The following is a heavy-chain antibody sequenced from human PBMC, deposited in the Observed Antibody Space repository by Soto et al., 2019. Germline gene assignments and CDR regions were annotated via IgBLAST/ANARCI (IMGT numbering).Heavy chain of an antibody. CDR1: GFTFSSYA. D-gene: IGHD3-22*01. Sequence: EVQLLESGGGLVQPGGSLRLSCAASGFTFSSYAMGWVRQTPGKGLEWVSAINARGDSTYYADSVRGWFTISRDNSRNTLYLQMNRLRAEDTAVYSCVKVYSSSSYFPDYWGQGTLVTVSS. J-gene: IGHJ4*02. CDR2: INARGDST. V-gene: IGHV3-23*01. CDR3: VKVYSSSSYFPDY.